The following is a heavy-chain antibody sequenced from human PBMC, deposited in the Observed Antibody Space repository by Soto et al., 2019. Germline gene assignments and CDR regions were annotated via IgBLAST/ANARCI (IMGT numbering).Heavy chain of an antibody. V-gene: IGHV3-30*18. Sequence: PGGSLRLSCAASGFTFSSYGMHWVRQAPGKGLEWVAVISYDGSNKYYADSVKGRFTISRDNSKNTLYLQMNSLRAEDTAVYYCAKDLCSGGSCHYFDYWGQGTLVTFSS. CDR2: ISYDGSNK. CDR1: GFTFSSYG. CDR3: AKDLCSGGSCHYFDY. J-gene: IGHJ4*02. D-gene: IGHD2-15*01.